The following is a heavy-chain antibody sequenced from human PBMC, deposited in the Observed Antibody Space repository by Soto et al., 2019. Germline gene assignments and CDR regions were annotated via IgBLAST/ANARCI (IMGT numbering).Heavy chain of an antibody. CDR1: GYPFPSFE. D-gene: IGHD2-2*01. CDR3: ARESNHYQDFFQN. V-gene: IGHV1-3*01. J-gene: IGHJ4*02. Sequence: GASVKVSCKTSGYPFPSFEVHWIRRAPGQRPEWMGGISNAGSGNTKYSQKFQDRLTITGDKRATTVYMALSSLTSEDTATYYCARESNHYQDFFQNWGQGTQVTVSS. CDR2: ISNAGSGNT.